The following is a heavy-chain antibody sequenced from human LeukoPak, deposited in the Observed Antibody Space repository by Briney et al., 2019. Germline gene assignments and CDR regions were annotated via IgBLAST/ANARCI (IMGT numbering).Heavy chain of an antibody. Sequence: GGSLRLSCVVSGFTFSHYWVNWVRQAPGKGLEYVAYINPDGSEKNCVDSVKGRFSISRDNAQNTLFLQMNSLRAEDTALYYCARHGDFCFDNWGQGTPVTVS. CDR2: INPDGSEK. CDR3: ARHGDFCFDN. CDR1: GFTFSHYW. J-gene: IGHJ4*02. D-gene: IGHD4-17*01. V-gene: IGHV3-7*03.